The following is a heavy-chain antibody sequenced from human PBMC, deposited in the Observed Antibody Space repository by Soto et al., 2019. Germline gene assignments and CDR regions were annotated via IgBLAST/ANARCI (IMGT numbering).Heavy chain of an antibody. CDR3: ARHVVPAANYFDD. CDR1: GGSISNYY. J-gene: IGHJ4*02. Sequence: SETLSLTCTVSGGSISNYYWSWIRQPPGKGLEWIAYIYYSGSTNYNPSLKSRVTISLDTSKNHFSLKLSSVTAADTAVYYCARHVVPAANYFDDWGQGTLVTVSS. CDR2: IYYSGST. D-gene: IGHD2-2*01. V-gene: IGHV4-59*08.